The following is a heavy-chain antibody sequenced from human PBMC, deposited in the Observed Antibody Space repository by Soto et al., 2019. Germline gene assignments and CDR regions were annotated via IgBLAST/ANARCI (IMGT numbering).Heavy chain of an antibody. V-gene: IGHV2-5*01. J-gene: IGHJ4*02. Sequence: SGPTLVNPAQTLTPTCTFSGFSLSISGVGVGWIRQPPGKALGWLALIYWNDERLYSPSLKSRLTITKDTSKNQVVLTMTRMETVDTATYYCEHRQTYDFLTGYYSYYFDYWGQGTLVTVSS. CDR1: GFSLSISGVG. CDR3: EHRQTYDFLTGYYSYYFDY. CDR2: IYWNDER. D-gene: IGHD3-9*01.